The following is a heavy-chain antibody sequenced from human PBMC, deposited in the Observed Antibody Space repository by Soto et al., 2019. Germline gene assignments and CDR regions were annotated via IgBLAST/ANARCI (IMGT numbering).Heavy chain of an antibody. Sequence: ASVKVSCKASGYTFTSYGISWVRQAPGQGLEWMGWISAYNGNTNYAQKLQGRVTMTAETSISTVYMELSGLTSDDTATYYCASRRVCSGYSCYDAFDIWGQGTLVTVSS. CDR1: GYTFTSYG. CDR3: ASRRVCSGYSCYDAFDI. J-gene: IGHJ3*02. CDR2: ISAYNGNT. D-gene: IGHD2-15*01. V-gene: IGHV1-18*01.